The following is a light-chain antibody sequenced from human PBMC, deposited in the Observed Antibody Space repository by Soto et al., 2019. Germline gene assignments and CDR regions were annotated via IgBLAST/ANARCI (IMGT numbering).Light chain of an antibody. J-gene: IGKJ1*01. CDR1: QSVSSSY. CDR3: QQYGSSSWT. CDR2: GAS. Sequence: IVLPQSPGTLSLSPGERATLSCRASQSVSSSYLAWYQQRPGQAPRLLIYGASSRATGIPDRFSGSGSGTDFTLTISRLEAEDFAVYYCQQYGSSSWTFGQGTKVDIK. V-gene: IGKV3-20*01.